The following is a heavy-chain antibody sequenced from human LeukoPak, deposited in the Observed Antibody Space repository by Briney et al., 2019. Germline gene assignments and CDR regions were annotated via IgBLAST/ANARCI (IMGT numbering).Heavy chain of an antibody. V-gene: IGHV3-23*01. J-gene: IGHJ4*02. Sequence: GGSLRLSCAVSGLTFSGRAMTWVRQAPAQGLQWVSSIDISGDNTAYADAVKGRFTISRDNSRSTLYLQMNDLRVEDSAIYYCANEIRPNDYWGQGTLVTVSS. CDR1: GLTFSGRA. CDR2: IDISGDNT. CDR3: ANEIRPNDY.